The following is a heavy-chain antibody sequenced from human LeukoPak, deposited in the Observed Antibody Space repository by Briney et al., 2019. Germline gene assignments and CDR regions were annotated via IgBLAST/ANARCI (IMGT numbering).Heavy chain of an antibody. CDR1: GGSFSGYY. D-gene: IGHD4-11*01. Sequence: SETLSLTCAVYGGSFSGYYWSWIRQPPGKGLEWIGEINHSGSTNYNPSLKSRVTISVDTSKNQFSLKLSSVTAADTAVYYCARDEPTVPPFGYWAREPLVTVSS. CDR3: ARDEPTVPPFGY. V-gene: IGHV4-34*01. J-gene: IGHJ4*02. CDR2: INHSGST.